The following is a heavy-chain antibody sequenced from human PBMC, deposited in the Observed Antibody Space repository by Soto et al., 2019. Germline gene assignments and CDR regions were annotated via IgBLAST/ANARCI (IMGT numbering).Heavy chain of an antibody. J-gene: IGHJ4*02. D-gene: IGHD3-10*01. V-gene: IGHV3-23*01. Sequence: GGSLRLSCAASGFTLSSYAMSWVRQAPGKGLEWVSGISDSGGNTYYADSVKGRFTISRDKSKNTLHLQMNSLRAEDTAVYYCANHHYCSASYYLKYFDHWGQGTLVTVSS. CDR3: ANHHYCSASYYLKYFDH. CDR1: GFTLSSYA. CDR2: ISDSGGNT.